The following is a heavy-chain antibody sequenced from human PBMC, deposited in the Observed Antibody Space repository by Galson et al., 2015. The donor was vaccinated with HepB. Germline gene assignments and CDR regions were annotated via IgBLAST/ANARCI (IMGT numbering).Heavy chain of an antibody. CDR1: GFTFSSYG. D-gene: IGHD6-19*01. CDR3: AKGLSIAVHKGAFDY. J-gene: IGHJ4*02. Sequence: SLRLSCAASGFTFSSYGMHWVRQAPGKGLEWVAFISYDGSNKYYADSVKGRFTISRDNSKNTVYLQMNSLRVEDTAVYYCAKGLSIAVHKGAFDYWGQGTLVTVSS. V-gene: IGHV3-30*18. CDR2: ISYDGSNK.